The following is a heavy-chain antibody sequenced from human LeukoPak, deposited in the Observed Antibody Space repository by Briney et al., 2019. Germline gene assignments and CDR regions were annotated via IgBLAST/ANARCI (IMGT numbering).Heavy chain of an antibody. CDR2: TYYRSQWYN. J-gene: IGHJ4*02. D-gene: IGHD7-27*01. Sequence: SQTLSLTCAISGDSVSSNNAAWNWIRQSPSRGLEWLGRTYYRSQWYNDYEIFVRSRITFNPDTSKNQFSLQLNSVTPEDTAVYYWARELTGFDYWGQGTLVSVSS. CDR3: ARELTGFDY. CDR1: GDSVSSNNAA. V-gene: IGHV6-1*01.